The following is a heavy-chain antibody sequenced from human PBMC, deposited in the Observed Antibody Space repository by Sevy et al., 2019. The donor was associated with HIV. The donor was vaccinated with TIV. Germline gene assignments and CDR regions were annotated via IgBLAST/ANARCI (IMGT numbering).Heavy chain of an antibody. J-gene: IGHJ4*02. Sequence: GGSLRLSRAASGFTFSSYGMHWVRQAPGKGLEWVAVIWYDGINRYYADSVKGRFTISRDNSKNTLYLQMNSLRAEDTAVYYCARDNLLPIMVSMVRGALSYYFDYWGQGTLVTVSS. CDR3: ARDNLLPIMVSMVRGALSYYFDY. D-gene: IGHD3-10*01. CDR1: GFTFSSYG. CDR2: IWYDGINR. V-gene: IGHV3-33*01.